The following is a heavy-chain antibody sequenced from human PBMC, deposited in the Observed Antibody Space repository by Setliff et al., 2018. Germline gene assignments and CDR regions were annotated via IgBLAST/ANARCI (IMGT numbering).Heavy chain of an antibody. J-gene: IGHJ3*02. Sequence: ASVKVSCKASGYTFTSYAMNWVRQAPGQGLEWMGWINTNTGNPTYAQGFTGRFVFSLDTSVSTAYMQISSLKAEDTAVYYCARDNPADNIGGGAFDIWGQGTMVTVSS. CDR3: ARDNPADNIGGGAFDI. V-gene: IGHV7-4-1*02. CDR2: INTNTGNP. D-gene: IGHD3-10*01. CDR1: GYTFTSYA.